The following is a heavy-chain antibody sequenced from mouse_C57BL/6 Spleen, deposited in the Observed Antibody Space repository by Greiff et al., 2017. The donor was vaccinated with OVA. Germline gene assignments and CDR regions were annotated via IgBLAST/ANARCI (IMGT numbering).Heavy chain of an antibody. V-gene: IGHV1-74*01. CDR2: IPPSDSDT. CDR1: GYTFTSYW. D-gene: IGHD2-1*01. Sequence: QVQLQQPGAELVKPGASVKVSCKASGYTFTSYWMHWVKQRPGQGLEWIGRIPPSDSDTNYNQKFKGKATLTVDKSSSTAYMQLSSLTSEDSAVYYCGVDVSGYYGNYPWLAYWGQGTRVTVAA. CDR3: GVDVSGYYGNYPWLAY. J-gene: IGHJ3*01.